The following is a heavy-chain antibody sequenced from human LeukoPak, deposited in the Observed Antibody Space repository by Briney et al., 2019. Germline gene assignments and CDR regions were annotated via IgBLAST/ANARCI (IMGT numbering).Heavy chain of an antibody. Sequence: GGSLRLSCAASGFSFSNYAMSWVRQAPGKGLEWVSSIRGSGGSTYNADSAKGRFTISRDNSKNTLYLQMNSLRAEDTAVYYCARAKRNGFDIWGQGTMISVSS. CDR1: GFSFSNYA. CDR2: IRGSGGST. J-gene: IGHJ3*02. V-gene: IGHV3-23*01. CDR3: ARAKRNGFDI.